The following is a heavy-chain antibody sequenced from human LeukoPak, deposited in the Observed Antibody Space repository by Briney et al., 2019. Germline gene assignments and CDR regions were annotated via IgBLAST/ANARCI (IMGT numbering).Heavy chain of an antibody. CDR3: ARVVRGLWSNSSPFDY. Sequence: GASVKVSCKASGYTFTSYDINWVRQATGQGLEWMGWMNPNSGNTGYAQKFQGRVTITRNTSISTAYMELSSLRSEDTAVYYCARVVRGLWSNSSPFDYWGQGTLVTVSS. J-gene: IGHJ4*02. D-gene: IGHD3-10*01. CDR1: GYTFTSYD. V-gene: IGHV1-8*03. CDR2: MNPNSGNT.